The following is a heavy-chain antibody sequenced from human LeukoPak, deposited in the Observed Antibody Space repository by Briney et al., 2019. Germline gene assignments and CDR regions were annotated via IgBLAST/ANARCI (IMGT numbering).Heavy chain of an antibody. V-gene: IGHV3-21*01. CDR3: ARTKWPSDAFDI. Sequence: PGGSLRLSCAASGFTFSSYSMNWVRQAPGKGLEWVSSISSSSSYIYYADSVKGRFTISRDNAKNSLYLQMNSLRAEDTAVYYCARTKWPSDAFDIWGQGTMVTVSS. CDR1: GFTFSSYS. J-gene: IGHJ3*02. D-gene: IGHD2-8*01. CDR2: ISSSSSYI.